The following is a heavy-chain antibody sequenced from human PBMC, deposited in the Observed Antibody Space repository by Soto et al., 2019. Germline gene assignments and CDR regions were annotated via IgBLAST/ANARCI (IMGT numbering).Heavy chain of an antibody. Sequence: ASVKVSCKASGYTFTGYYMHWVRQAPGQGLEWMGWINPNSGGTNYAQKFQGWVTMTRDTSISIAYMELSRLRSDDTAVYYCARAFGSGGSWYVGAGRYYGMDVWGQGTTVTVSS. CDR2: INPNSGGT. CDR1: GYTFTGYY. V-gene: IGHV1-2*04. D-gene: IGHD6-13*01. J-gene: IGHJ6*02. CDR3: ARAFGSGGSWYVGAGRYYGMDV.